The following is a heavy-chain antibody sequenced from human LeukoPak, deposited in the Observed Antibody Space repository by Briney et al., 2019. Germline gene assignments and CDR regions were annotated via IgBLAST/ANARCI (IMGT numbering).Heavy chain of an antibody. D-gene: IGHD3-22*01. CDR2: IRYDGSNK. V-gene: IGHV3-30*02. J-gene: IGHJ4*02. CDR3: ANLYYYDSSGYYYEGTFDY. Sequence: GGSLRLSCAASGFTFSSYGMHWVRQAPGKGLEWVAFIRYDGSNKYYADSVKGRFTISRDNSKNTLYLQMNSLRAEDTAVYYCANLYYYDSSGYYYEGTFDYWGQGTLVTVSS. CDR1: GFTFSSYG.